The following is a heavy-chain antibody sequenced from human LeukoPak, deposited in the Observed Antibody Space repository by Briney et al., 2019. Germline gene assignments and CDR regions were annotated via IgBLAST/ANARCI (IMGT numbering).Heavy chain of an antibody. CDR2: ISNDGSNK. Sequence: PGRSLRLSCAASGFTFSSYGMHRGRQAPGKGLEWVAVISNDGSNKYFAESVKGRFTISRDNSKNTLNLQMNSLRAEDTAVYYCAKERLIGWYYFDYWGQGTLVTVSS. CDR3: AKERLIGWYYFDY. D-gene: IGHD6-19*01. J-gene: IGHJ4*02. CDR1: GFTFSSYG. V-gene: IGHV3-30*18.